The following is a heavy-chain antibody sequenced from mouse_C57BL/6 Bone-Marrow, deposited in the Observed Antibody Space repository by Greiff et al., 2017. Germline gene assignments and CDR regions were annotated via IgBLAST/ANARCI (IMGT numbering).Heavy chain of an antibody. D-gene: IGHD2-1*01. J-gene: IGHJ4*01. CDR3: ARGGNVGAMDY. Sequence: DVKLVESGGGLVKPGGSLKLSCAASGFTFSDYGMHWVRQAPEKGLEWVAYISSGSSTIYYADTVKGRFTISRDNAKNTLFLQITSLRSEDTAMYYCARGGNVGAMDYWGQGTSVTVSS. CDR2: ISSGSSTI. V-gene: IGHV5-17*01. CDR1: GFTFSDYG.